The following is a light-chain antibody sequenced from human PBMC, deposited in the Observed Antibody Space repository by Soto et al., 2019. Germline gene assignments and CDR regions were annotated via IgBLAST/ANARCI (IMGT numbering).Light chain of an antibody. V-gene: IGLV2-8*01. J-gene: IGLJ2*01. Sequence: QAVVTQPPSASGSPGQSVTISCTGTSSDVGGYNYVSWYQQHPGKAPKLMIYEVSKRPSGVPDRFSGSKPGNTASLTVSGLQAEDEADYYCSSYAGSNNLVFGGGTKLTVL. CDR2: EVS. CDR3: SSYAGSNNLV. CDR1: SSDVGGYNY.